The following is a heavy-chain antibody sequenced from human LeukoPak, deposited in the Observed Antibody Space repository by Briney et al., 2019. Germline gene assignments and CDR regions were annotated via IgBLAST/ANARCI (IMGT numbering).Heavy chain of an antibody. Sequence: GGSLRLSCVASGFTFSSYVMHWVRQAPGKGLEWVAVMWHDGSNKYYADSVKGRFTISRDNSKNTLYLQMNSLRAEDTAVYYCARYYFDSSGYSLLDYWGQGTLVTVSS. J-gene: IGHJ4*02. CDR3: ARYYFDSSGYSLLDY. D-gene: IGHD3-22*01. CDR1: GFTFSSYV. CDR2: MWHDGSNK. V-gene: IGHV3-33*01.